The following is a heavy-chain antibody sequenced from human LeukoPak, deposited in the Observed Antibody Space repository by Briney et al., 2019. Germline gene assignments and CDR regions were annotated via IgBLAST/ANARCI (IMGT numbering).Heavy chain of an antibody. Sequence: SETLSLTCAVYGGSFSGYYWSWIRQPPGQGLEWIGEINHSGSTNYNPSLKSRVTISVDTSKNQFSLKLSSVTAADTAVYYCARVWSGYYYGSGSSMDVWGKGTTVTVSS. CDR2: INHSGST. CDR3: ARVWSGYYYGSGSSMDV. J-gene: IGHJ6*04. D-gene: IGHD3-10*01. V-gene: IGHV4-34*01. CDR1: GGSFSGYY.